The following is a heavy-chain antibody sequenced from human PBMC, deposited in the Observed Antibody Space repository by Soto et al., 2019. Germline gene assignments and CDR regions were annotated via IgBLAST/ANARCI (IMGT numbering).Heavy chain of an antibody. CDR3: ARLGGVAARTFDY. Sequence: PSETLSLTCAVSGGSINDFYWSWIRQVPGKGLEWIGYIYYSGTTNYNPSLESRVTISIDPSKTHLSLTLRSVKPADTAVYYCARLGGVAARTFDYWGLGTLVTVSS. CDR1: GGSINDFY. V-gene: IGHV4-59*01. J-gene: IGHJ4*02. D-gene: IGHD3-16*01. CDR2: IYYSGTT.